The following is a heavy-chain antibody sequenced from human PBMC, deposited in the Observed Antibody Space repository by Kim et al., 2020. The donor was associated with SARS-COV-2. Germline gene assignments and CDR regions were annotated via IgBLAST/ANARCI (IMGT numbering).Heavy chain of an antibody. V-gene: IGHV1-69*13. CDR3: ARSRSSGSYYNAIDY. J-gene: IGHJ4*02. CDR1: GGTFSSYA. D-gene: IGHD3-10*01. CDR2: IIPIFGTA. Sequence: SVKVSCKASGGTFSSYAISWVRQAPGQGLEWMGGIIPIFGTANYAQKFQGRVTITADESTSTAYMELSSLRSEDTAVYYCARSRSSGSYYNAIDYWGQGTLVTVSS.